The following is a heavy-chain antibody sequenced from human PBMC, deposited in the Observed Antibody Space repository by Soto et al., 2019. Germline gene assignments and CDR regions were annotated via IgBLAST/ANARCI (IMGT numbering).Heavy chain of an antibody. V-gene: IGHV3-30-3*01. CDR2: ISYDGSNK. D-gene: IGHD6-6*01. Sequence: GGSLRLSCAASGFTFSSYAMHWVRQAPGKGLEWVAVISYDGSNKYYADSVKGRFTISRDNSKNTLYLQMNSLRAEDTAVYYCARDSGEGIAARFMGVGEEIDYWGQGTLVTVSS. CDR3: ARDSGEGIAARFMGVGEEIDY. CDR1: GFTFSSYA. J-gene: IGHJ4*02.